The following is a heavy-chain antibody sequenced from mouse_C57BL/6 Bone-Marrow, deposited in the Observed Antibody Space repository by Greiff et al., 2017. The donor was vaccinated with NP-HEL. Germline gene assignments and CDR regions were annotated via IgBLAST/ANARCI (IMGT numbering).Heavy chain of an antibody. Sequence: QVQLQQSGAELVKPGASVKMSCKASGYTFTSYWITWVKQRPGQGLEWIGDIYPGSGSTNYNEKFKSKATLTVDTSSSTAYMQLSSLTSEDSAVYYCARIYYYVSAFAYWGQGTLVTVSA. CDR3: ARIYYYVSAFAY. V-gene: IGHV1-55*01. D-gene: IGHD1-1*01. CDR2: IYPGSGST. CDR1: GYTFTSYW. J-gene: IGHJ3*01.